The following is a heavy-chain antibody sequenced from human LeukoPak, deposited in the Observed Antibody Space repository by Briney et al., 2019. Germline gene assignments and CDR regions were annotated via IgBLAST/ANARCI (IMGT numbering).Heavy chain of an antibody. CDR3: ARDRYYFDY. V-gene: IGHV4-4*02. CDR1: GGSISSSNW. Sequence: SGTLSLTCAVSGGSISSSNWWSWVRQPPGKGLEWIGYIYYSGSTNYNPSLKSRVTISVDTSKNQFSLKLSSVTAADTAVYYCARDRYYFDYWGQGTLVTVSS. J-gene: IGHJ4*02. CDR2: IYYSGST.